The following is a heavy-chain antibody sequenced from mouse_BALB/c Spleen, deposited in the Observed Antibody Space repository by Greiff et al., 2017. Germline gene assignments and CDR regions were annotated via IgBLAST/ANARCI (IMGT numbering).Heavy chain of an antibody. CDR2: ISAGGSYT. V-gene: IGHV5-4*02. CDR3: AREGSTPYAMDY. Sequence: EVQRVESGGGLVKPGGSLKLSCAASGFTFSDYYMYWVRQTPEKRLEWVATISAGGSYTYYPDSVKGRFTISRDNAKNNLYLQMSSLKSEDTAMYYCAREGSTPYAMDYWGQGTSVTVSS. CDR1: GFTFSDYY. D-gene: IGHD2-1*01. J-gene: IGHJ4*01.